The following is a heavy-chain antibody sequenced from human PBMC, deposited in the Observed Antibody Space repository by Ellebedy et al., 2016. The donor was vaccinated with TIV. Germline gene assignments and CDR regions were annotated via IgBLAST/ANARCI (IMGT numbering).Heavy chain of an antibody. CDR3: ARGGDGYIHY. CDR2: IYYSGNT. CDR1: GGSISSGDYY. D-gene: IGHD5-24*01. J-gene: IGHJ4*02. Sequence: MPSETLSLTCTVSGGSISSGDYYWSWLRQPPGKGLEWIGYIYYSGNTYHNPSLKSRVTISVDTSKNQFSLKLSSVTAADTAVYYCARGGDGYIHYWGQGTLVTVSS. V-gene: IGHV4-30-4*01.